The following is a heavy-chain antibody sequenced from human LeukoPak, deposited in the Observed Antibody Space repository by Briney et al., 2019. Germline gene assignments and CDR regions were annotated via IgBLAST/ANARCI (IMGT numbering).Heavy chain of an antibody. J-gene: IGHJ3*02. D-gene: IGHD1-14*01. CDR2: IKQDGSEK. V-gene: IGHV3-7*01. CDR3: AIAPLFAGAFDI. CDR1: GLTFSSYW. Sequence: GGSLRLSCAASGLTFSSYWMSWVRQAPGKGLEWVANIKQDGSEKYYVDSVKGRFTISRDNAKNSLYLQMNSLRAEDTAVYYCAIAPLFAGAFDIWGQGTMVTVS.